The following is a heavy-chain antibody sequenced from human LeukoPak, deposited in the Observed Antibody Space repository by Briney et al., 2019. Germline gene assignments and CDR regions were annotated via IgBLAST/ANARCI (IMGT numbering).Heavy chain of an antibody. CDR3: ARDRLRYFEFHLYFDY. V-gene: IGHV3-48*02. Sequence: PGGSLRLSCAASGFTFSSYSMNWVRQAPGKGLEWVSYISSSSSTIYYADSVKGRFTISRDNAKNSLYLQMNSLRDEDTAVYYCARDRLRYFEFHLYFDYWGQGTLVTVSS. J-gene: IGHJ4*02. CDR2: ISSSSSTI. D-gene: IGHD3-9*01. CDR1: GFTFSSYS.